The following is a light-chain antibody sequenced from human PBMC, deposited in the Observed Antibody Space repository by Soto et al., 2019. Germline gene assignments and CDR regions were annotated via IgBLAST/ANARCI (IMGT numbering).Light chain of an antibody. Sequence: VLTQSPRTLSLSPGERATLSCRASQNVNNNFVAWYQQKPVQAPSLHIYGVSDRATGVPDRFSGSVSGTNFTLTISLLEPEDFAVDDCQQHGASITVGGGTRVENK. CDR3: QQHGASIT. CDR1: QNVNNNF. V-gene: IGKV3-20*01. CDR2: GVS. J-gene: IGKJ4*01.